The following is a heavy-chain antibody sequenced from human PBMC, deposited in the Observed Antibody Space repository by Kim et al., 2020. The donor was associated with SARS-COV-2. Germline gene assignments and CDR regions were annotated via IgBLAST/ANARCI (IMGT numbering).Heavy chain of an antibody. V-gene: IGHV3-53*01. D-gene: IGHD3-22*01. CDR3: AREYYYDSSGYGAKIPDAFDI. CDR1: GFTVSSNY. J-gene: IGHJ3*02. CDR2: IYSGGST. Sequence: GGSLRLSCAASGFTVSSNYMSWVRQAPGKGLEWVSVIYSGGSTYYADSVKGRFTISRDNSKNTLYLQMNSLRAEDTAVYYCAREYYYDSSGYGAKIPDAFDIWGQGTMVTVSS.